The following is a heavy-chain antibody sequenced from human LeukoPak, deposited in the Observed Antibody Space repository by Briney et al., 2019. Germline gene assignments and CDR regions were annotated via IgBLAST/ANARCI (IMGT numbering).Heavy chain of an antibody. V-gene: IGHV4-39*01. Sequence: SETLSLTCAVSGGFINNSSYYWGWIRQPPGKGLEWIGSIYYSGITYYNPSLKSRVTISVDTSKNQFSLKLSSVTAADTAVYHCARRTIFGVVMPFDYWGQGTLVTVSS. D-gene: IGHD3-3*01. CDR2: IYYSGIT. CDR3: ARRTIFGVVMPFDY. CDR1: GGFINNSSYY. J-gene: IGHJ4*02.